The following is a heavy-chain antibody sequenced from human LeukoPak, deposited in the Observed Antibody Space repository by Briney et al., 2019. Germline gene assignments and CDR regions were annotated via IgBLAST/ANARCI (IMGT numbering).Heavy chain of an antibody. D-gene: IGHD3-3*01. J-gene: IGHJ4*02. CDR3: ARESLGVETTPE. V-gene: IGHV4-31*03. CDR2: IYYSEST. CDR1: AASISSTGLY. Sequence: SQTLSLTCSVSAASISSTGLYWSWLRQFPRNGLEYIGDIYYSESTDYNPSLKSRVTISVDTSKNQFSLKLASVSAADTAVYYCARESLGVETTPEWGPGTLVTVSS.